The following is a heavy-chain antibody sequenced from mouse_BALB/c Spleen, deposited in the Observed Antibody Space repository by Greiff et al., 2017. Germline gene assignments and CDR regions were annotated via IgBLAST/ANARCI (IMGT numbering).Heavy chain of an antibody. D-gene: IGHD2-12*01. Sequence: LQQPGSELVRPGASVKLSCKASGYTFTSYWMHWVKQRHGQGLEWIGNIYPGSGSTNYEEKFKSKGTLTVDTSSSTAYMHLSSLTSEDSAVYYGTRSNYMSHMDYWGQGTSVTVSS. V-gene: IGHV1S22*01. J-gene: IGHJ4*01. CDR2: IYPGSGST. CDR1: GYTFTSYW. CDR3: TRSNYMSHMDY.